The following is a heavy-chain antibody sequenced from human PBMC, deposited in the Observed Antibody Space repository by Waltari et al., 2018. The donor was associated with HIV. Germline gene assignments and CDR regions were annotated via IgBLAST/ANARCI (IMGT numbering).Heavy chain of an antibody. CDR2: INTNTGNP. V-gene: IGHV7-4-1*02. Sequence: LHLVQPGPELKKPGASVKVSCKASGYTFTNFALNWVRQAPGQGLEWMGWINTNTGNPTYAQGFTGRFVFSLDTSVSTAYLQISSLKAEDTAVYYCARITMTLGRGMDVWGQGTTVTVSS. CDR3: ARITMTLGRGMDV. CDR1: GYTFTNFA. D-gene: IGHD3-10*01. J-gene: IGHJ6*02.